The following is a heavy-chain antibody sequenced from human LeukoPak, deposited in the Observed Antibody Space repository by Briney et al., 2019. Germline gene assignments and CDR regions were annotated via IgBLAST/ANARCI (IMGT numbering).Heavy chain of an antibody. J-gene: IGHJ3*02. CDR3: ARADYGDYGDAFDI. V-gene: IGHV3-13*01. CDR1: GFTFSSYD. Sequence: GGSLRLSCAASGFTFSSYDMHWVRQATGEGLEWVSAIGTAGDTYYPGSVKGRFTISRENAKNSLYLQMNSLRAGDTAVYYCARADYGDYGDAFDIWGQGTMVTVSS. CDR2: IGTAGDT. D-gene: IGHD4-17*01.